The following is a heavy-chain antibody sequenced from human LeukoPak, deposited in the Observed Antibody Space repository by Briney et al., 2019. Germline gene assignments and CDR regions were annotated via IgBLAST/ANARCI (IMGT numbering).Heavy chain of an antibody. CDR1: GGTFSSYA. CDR2: IIPIFGTA. Sequence: SVTVSCKASGGTFSSYAISWVRQAPGQGLEWMGGIIPIFGTANYAQKFQGRVTITADESTSTAYMELSSLRSEDTAVYYCARSDYYDSSGYGWNYYYYYMDVWGKGTTVTVSS. CDR3: ARSDYYDSSGYGWNYYYYYMDV. V-gene: IGHV1-69*13. J-gene: IGHJ6*03. D-gene: IGHD3-22*01.